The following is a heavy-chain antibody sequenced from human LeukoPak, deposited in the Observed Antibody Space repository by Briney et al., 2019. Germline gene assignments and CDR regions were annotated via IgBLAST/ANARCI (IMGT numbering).Heavy chain of an antibody. D-gene: IGHD3-10*01. Sequence: GGSLRLSCAASGFTVSSNYMSWVRQAPGKGQEWVSVIYSGGSTYYADSVKGRFTISRDNSKNTLYLQMNSLRAEDTAVYYCASQRRPTVRGVEKDYCGQGTLVTVSS. CDR2: IYSGGST. J-gene: IGHJ4*02. V-gene: IGHV3-66*02. CDR1: GFTVSSNY. CDR3: ASQRRPTVRGVEKDY.